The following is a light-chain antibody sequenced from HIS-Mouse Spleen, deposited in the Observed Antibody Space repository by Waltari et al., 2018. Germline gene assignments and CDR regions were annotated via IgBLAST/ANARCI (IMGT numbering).Light chain of an antibody. CDR1: QSGSSSY. CDR3: QQYGSSPLT. CDR2: GAS. J-gene: IGKJ4*01. V-gene: IGKV3-20*01. Sequence: EIVLTQSPGTLSLSPGERATLSCRASQSGSSSYLAWYQQKPGQAPRLLIYGASSRATGIPDRFRGSGSGTDFTLTISRLEPEDFAVYYCQQYGSSPLTFGGGTKVEIK.